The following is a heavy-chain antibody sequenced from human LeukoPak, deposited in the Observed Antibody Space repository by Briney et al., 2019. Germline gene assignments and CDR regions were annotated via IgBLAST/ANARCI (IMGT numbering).Heavy chain of an antibody. CDR2: INHSGST. V-gene: IGHV4-34*01. D-gene: IGHD6-19*01. CDR1: GGSFSGYY. CDR3: ARTYTSGWTFFDY. J-gene: IGHJ4*02. Sequence: SETLSLTCAVYGGSFSGYYWSWIRQPPGKGLEWIGEINHSGSTNYNPSLKSRVTISVDTSKNQFSLKLSSVTAADTAVYYCARTYTSGWTFFDYWGQGTVVTVSS.